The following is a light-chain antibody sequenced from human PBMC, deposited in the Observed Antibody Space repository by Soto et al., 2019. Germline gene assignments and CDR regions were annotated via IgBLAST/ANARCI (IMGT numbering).Light chain of an antibody. CDR2: GAS. CDR3: QQYNSYPIT. J-gene: IGKJ5*01. CDR1: QSISRW. Sequence: DIQMTQSPSTLSASEGDRVTITCRASQSISRWLAWSQQKPGKAPNLLIYGASSLESGVPSRFSGSGSGTEFTLTISSLQPDDFATYYCQQYNSYPITFGQGTRLEIK. V-gene: IGKV1-5*01.